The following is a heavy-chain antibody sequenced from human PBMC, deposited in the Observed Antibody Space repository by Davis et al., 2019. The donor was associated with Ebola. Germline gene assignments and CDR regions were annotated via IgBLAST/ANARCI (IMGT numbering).Heavy chain of an antibody. D-gene: IGHD6-13*01. CDR3: AKGGAAAGYFDY. Sequence: GESLKISCAASGFTFSDYYMSWIRQAPGKGLEWVSYISGGGRTIYYADSVKGRFTMSRDNAKNSLYLQMNSLRAEDTAVYYCAKGGAAAGYFDYWGQGTLVTVSS. CDR2: ISGGGRTI. V-gene: IGHV3-11*01. J-gene: IGHJ4*02. CDR1: GFTFSDYY.